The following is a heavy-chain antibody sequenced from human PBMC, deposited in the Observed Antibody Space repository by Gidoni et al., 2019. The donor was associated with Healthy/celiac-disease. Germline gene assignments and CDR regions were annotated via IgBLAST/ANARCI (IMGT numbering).Heavy chain of an antibody. Sequence: EVQLLESGGGLVQPGGSLRLSCAASGFTFSSYAMRWVRQAPGKGLEWVSAISGSGGSTYYADSVKGRFTISRDNSKNTLYLQMNSLRAEDTAVYYCAKSGKAAGWAYYYYMDVWGKGTTVTVSS. CDR3: AKSGKAAGWAYYYYMDV. V-gene: IGHV3-23*01. CDR2: ISGSGGST. D-gene: IGHD6-13*01. CDR1: GFTFSSYA. J-gene: IGHJ6*03.